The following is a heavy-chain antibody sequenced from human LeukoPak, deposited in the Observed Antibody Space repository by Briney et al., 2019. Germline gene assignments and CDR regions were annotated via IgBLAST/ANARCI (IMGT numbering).Heavy chain of an antibody. J-gene: IGHJ4*02. CDR3: AKGGHSSGWYHDY. CDR1: GGSVSSDNYY. Sequence: SETLSLTCTVSGGSVSSDNYYWSWIRQPPGRGLEWIGYIYYSGSTNYNPSLKSRVTISVDTPKNQFSLKLSSVTVADTAVYYCAKGGHSSGWYHDYWGQGTLVTVSS. CDR2: IYYSGST. D-gene: IGHD6-19*01. V-gene: IGHV4-61*01.